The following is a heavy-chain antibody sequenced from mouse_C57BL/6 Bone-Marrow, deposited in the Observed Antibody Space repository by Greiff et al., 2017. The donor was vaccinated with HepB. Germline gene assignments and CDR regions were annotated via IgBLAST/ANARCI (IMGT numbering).Heavy chain of an antibody. CDR3: ARQRLLLFDY. CDR2: INPNNGGT. V-gene: IGHV1-26*01. D-gene: IGHD2-3*01. J-gene: IGHJ2*01. CDR1: GYTFTDYY. Sequence: VQLQQSGPELVKPGASVKISCKASGYTFTDYYMNWVKQSHGKSLEWIGDINPNNGGTSYNQKFKGKATLTVDKSSSTAYMELRILTSEDSAVYYCARQRLLLFDYWGQGTTLTVSS.